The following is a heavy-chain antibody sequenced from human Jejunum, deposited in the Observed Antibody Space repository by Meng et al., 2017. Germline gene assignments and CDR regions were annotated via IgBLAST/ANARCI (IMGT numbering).Heavy chain of an antibody. J-gene: IGHJ4*02. CDR3: ARGATGTRPFDY. CDR1: GGSITTDW. V-gene: IGHV4-4*02. CDR2: IWHSGAS. Sequence: QVQLEEAGQGLVKPSGTLSLTCAVSGGSITTDWWNWVRQPPGKGLEWIGEIWHSGASNYNPSLRSRVTISVDKSKNQLSLELASLTAADTAVYYRARGATGTRPFDYWGQGTLVTVSS. D-gene: IGHD5-12*01.